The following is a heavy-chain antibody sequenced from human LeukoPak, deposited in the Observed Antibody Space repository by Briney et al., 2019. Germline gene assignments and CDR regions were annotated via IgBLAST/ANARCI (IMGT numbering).Heavy chain of an antibody. CDR3: ARDAHHSSSWYLDY. V-gene: IGHV3-30-3*01. CDR2: ISYDGSNK. D-gene: IGHD6-13*01. J-gene: IGHJ4*02. Sequence: GGSLRLSCAASGFTFSSYAMHWVRQAPGKGLEWVAVISYDGSNKYYADSVKGRFTISRDNSKNTLYLQMNSLRAEDTAVCYCARDAHHSSSWYLDYWGQGTLVTVSS. CDR1: GFTFSSYA.